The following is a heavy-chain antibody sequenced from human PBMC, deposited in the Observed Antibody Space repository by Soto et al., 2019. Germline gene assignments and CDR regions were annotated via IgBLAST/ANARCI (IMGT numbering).Heavy chain of an antibody. Sequence: ASVKVSCKASGYTFTSYGISCVRQAPGQGLEWMGWISAYNGNTNYAQKLQGRVTMTTDTSTSTAYMELRSLRSDDTAVYYCARENGFDFWSGYYTGMKSYYGMDVWGQGTTVTVSS. CDR2: ISAYNGNT. J-gene: IGHJ6*02. CDR1: GYTFTSYG. CDR3: ARENGFDFWSGYYTGMKSYYGMDV. V-gene: IGHV1-18*04. D-gene: IGHD3-3*01.